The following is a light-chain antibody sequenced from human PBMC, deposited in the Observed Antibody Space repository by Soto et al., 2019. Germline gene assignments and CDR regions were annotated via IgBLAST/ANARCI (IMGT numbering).Light chain of an antibody. V-gene: IGKV1-39*01. CDR1: QSISDY. J-gene: IGKJ3*01. Sequence: DIQMTQSPFSLSASLGDRETITCRASQSISDYLNWYQQKPGKGPKLLIFAASSLQVGVPSRFSGSGSGTDFTLTISSLQPEDFATYFCQQSHSAPFTFGPGTTVDIK. CDR3: QQSHSAPFT. CDR2: AAS.